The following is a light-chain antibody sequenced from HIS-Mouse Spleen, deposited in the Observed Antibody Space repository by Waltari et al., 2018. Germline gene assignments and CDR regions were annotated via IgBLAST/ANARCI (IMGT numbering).Light chain of an antibody. CDR1: QSVLYSSNNKNY. J-gene: IGKJ1*01. CDR3: QQYYSTPRT. CDR2: WAS. Sequence: IVMTQSPDSLPVSLGQRATINCKSSQSVLYSSNNKNYLAWYQQKPGQPPKLLISWASTRESGVPDRFSGSGSGTDFTLTISSLQAEDVAVYYCQQYYSTPRTFGQGTKVEIK. V-gene: IGKV4-1*01.